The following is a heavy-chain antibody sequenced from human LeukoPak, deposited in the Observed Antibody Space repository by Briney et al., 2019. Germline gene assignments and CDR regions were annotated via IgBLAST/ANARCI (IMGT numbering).Heavy chain of an antibody. CDR2: IYYSGST. J-gene: IGHJ4*02. CDR1: GGSISSSSYY. D-gene: IGHD3-9*01. Sequence: SETLSLTCTVSGGSISSSSYYWGWIRQPPGKGLEWIGSIYYSGSTYYNPSLKSRVTISVDTSKSQFSLKLSSVTAADTAVYYCATLLRYFDWLLEGGGYWGQGTLVTVSS. V-gene: IGHV4-39*07. CDR3: ATLLRYFDWLLEGGGY.